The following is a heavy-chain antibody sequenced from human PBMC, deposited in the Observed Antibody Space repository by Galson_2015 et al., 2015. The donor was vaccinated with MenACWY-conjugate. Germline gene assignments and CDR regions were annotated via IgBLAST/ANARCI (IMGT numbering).Heavy chain of an antibody. CDR1: GFHIRSYA. J-gene: IGHJ4*02. V-gene: IGHV3-30*04. CDR3: ARDQQGYNSSLFRSFDY. Sequence: LRLSCAASGFHIRSYAMHWLRQAPGKGLEWVAVTSYDGSQRYYAESVQGRFTISRDNSKNTLFLQLNSVREEDTAVYYCARDQQGYNSSLFRSFDYWGQGALVTVSS. CDR2: TSYDGSQR. D-gene: IGHD5-18*01.